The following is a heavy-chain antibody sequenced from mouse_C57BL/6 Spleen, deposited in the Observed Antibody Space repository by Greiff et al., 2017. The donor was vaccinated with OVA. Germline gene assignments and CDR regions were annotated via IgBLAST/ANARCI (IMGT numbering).Heavy chain of an antibody. D-gene: IGHD1-2*01. CDR1: GFTFSSYA. Sequence: EVQLVESGGGLVKPGGSLKLSCAASGFTFSSYAMSWVRQTPEKRLEWVATISDGGSYTYYPDKVKGRFTLSRDNAKNNLYLQMSHLKSEDTAMYYCARVTTAYYFDYWGQGTTLTVSS. CDR2: ISDGGSYT. J-gene: IGHJ2*01. CDR3: ARVTTAYYFDY. V-gene: IGHV5-4*01.